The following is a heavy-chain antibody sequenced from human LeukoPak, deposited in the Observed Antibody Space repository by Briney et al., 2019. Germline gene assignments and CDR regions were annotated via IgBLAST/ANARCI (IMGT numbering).Heavy chain of an antibody. V-gene: IGHV3-74*01. J-gene: IGHJ4*02. CDR1: GIIISSNY. CDR3: ATVTSGH. D-gene: IGHD4-17*01. CDR2: INPEGTST. Sequence: PGGSLTLSCAASGIIISSNYMQWVRQAPGKGLVWVSRINPEGTSTTYADSVKGRFTISRDNAKNTVYLQMNSLRAEDTAVYYCATVTSGHWGQGILVTVSS.